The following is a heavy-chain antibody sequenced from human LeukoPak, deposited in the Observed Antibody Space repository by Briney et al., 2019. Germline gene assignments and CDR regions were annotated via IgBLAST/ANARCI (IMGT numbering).Heavy chain of an antibody. CDR2: IIPIFGTA. V-gene: IGHV1-69*06. Sequence: SVKVSCKASGGTFSSYAISWVRRAPGQGLEWMGGIIPIFGTANYAQKFQGRVTITADKSTSTAYMELSSLRSEDTAVYYCARSSVSSSWLGYWGQGTLVTVSS. J-gene: IGHJ4*02. CDR3: ARSSVSSSWLGY. CDR1: GGTFSSYA. D-gene: IGHD6-13*01.